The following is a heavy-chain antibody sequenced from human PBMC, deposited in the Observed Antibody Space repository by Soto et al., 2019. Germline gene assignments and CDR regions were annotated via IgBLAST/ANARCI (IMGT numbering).Heavy chain of an antibody. CDR3: ARAGAAPYYYYGLDV. J-gene: IGHJ6*02. CDR2: IRAYNGDT. Sequence: ASVKDSCKTSGYTFSAYDIYWVRQAPGQGLEWMGWIRAYNGDTNYAQKFQTRVTMTTDKSTDTAYMDLRSLTSDDTAIYYCARAGAAPYYYYGLDVWGQGTTVTVSS. D-gene: IGHD3-10*01. V-gene: IGHV1-18*01. CDR1: GYTFSAYD.